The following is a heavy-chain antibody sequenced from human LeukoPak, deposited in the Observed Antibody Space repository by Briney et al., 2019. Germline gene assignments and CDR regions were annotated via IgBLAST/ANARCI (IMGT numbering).Heavy chain of an antibody. Sequence: PGGSLRLSCAASGFTFSSYAMSWVRQAPGKGLEWVSSISSRSSYTYFAESVKGRFTISRDDAKSSLYLQMNNLRAEDTAVYYCGTVDQSVWGNGTTVIVSS. CDR1: GFTFSSYA. D-gene: IGHD4-23*01. J-gene: IGHJ6*04. V-gene: IGHV3-21*06. CDR3: GTVDQSV. CDR2: ISSRSSYT.